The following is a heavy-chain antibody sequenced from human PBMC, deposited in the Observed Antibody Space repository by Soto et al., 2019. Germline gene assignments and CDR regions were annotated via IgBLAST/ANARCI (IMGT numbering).Heavy chain of an antibody. V-gene: IGHV4-34*01. D-gene: IGHD6-6*01. CDR2: INHSGST. CDR3: AGLYSSSSGGSDY. CDR1: GGSFSGYY. Sequence: SETLSLTCAVYGGSFSGYYWSWIRQPPGKGLEWIGEINHSGSTNYNPSLKSRVTISVDTSKNQFSLKLSSVTAADTAVYYCAGLYSSSSGGSDYWGQGTLVTVSS. J-gene: IGHJ4*02.